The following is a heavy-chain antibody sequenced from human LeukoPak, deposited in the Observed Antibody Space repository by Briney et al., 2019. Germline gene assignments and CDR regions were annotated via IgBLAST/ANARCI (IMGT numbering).Heavy chain of an antibody. V-gene: IGHV4-31*03. J-gene: IGHJ5*02. CDR3: ARAPSLLYSSSGEWFDP. D-gene: IGHD6-13*01. Sequence: SETLSLTCTVSGGSISSGGYYWSWIRQHPGKGLEWIGYIYYSGSTYYNPSLKSRVTISVDTSKNQFSLKLSSVTAADTAVYYCARAPSLLYSSSGEWFDPWGQGTLVTVSS. CDR2: IYYSGST. CDR1: GGSISSGGYY.